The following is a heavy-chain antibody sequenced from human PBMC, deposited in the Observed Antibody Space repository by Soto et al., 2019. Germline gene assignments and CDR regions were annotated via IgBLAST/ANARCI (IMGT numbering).Heavy chain of an antibody. J-gene: IGHJ5*02. CDR1: GFTVSSNY. D-gene: IGHD6-19*01. CDR2: IYSGGST. Sequence: DVQLVESGGGLIQPGGSLRLSCAASGFTVSSNYISWVRQAPGRGLEWVSVIYSGGSTYYADSVKGRFTISRDNSKNTLYLQMNSLRVEDTAVYYCARGANGGSGWGWFDPWGQGTLVTVSS. CDR3: ARGANGGSGWGWFDP. V-gene: IGHV3-53*01.